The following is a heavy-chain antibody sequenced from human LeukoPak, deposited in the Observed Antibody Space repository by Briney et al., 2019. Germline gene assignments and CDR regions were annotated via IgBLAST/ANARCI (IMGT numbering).Heavy chain of an antibody. CDR2: IIPIFGTA. CDR3: ASFFGQDHN. CDR1: GYTFTSYY. J-gene: IGHJ4*02. V-gene: IGHV1-69*06. Sequence: SVKVSCKASGYTFTSYYMHWVRQAPGQGLEWMGGIIPIFGTANYAQKFQGRVTITADKSTSTAYMELSSLRSEDTAVYYCASFFGQDHNWGQGTLVTVSS. D-gene: IGHD1-14*01.